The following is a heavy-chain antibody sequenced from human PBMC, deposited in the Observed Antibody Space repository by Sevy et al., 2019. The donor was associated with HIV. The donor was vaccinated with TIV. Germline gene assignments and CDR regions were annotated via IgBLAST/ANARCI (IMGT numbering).Heavy chain of an antibody. D-gene: IGHD3-10*01. Sequence: ASVKVSCKASGYSLTELSILWLRQTPGKGLEWIGGFEYDFGHTIYAQEFQGRVTMSEDTSTDTAYMDLSSLTSEDTAIYFCATAAHYSGAGSYFGWLGPWGQGTLVTVSS. CDR3: ATAAHYSGAGSYFGWLGP. CDR2: FEYDFGHT. J-gene: IGHJ5*02. V-gene: IGHV1-24*01. CDR1: GYSLTELS.